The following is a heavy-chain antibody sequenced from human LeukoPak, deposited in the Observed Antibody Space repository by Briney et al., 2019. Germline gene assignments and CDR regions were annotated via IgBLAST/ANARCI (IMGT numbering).Heavy chain of an antibody. Sequence: PSETLSLTCAVYGGSFGGYYWSWIRQPPGKGLEWIGEINDSGSSNYIPSLKSRVTISVDTSKNQFSLKLNSVTAADTAIYYCARGNMWDYRRYYYYMDVWGKGTTVTVSS. CDR2: INDSGSS. D-gene: IGHD4-11*01. CDR3: ARGNMWDYRRYYYYMDV. V-gene: IGHV4-34*01. J-gene: IGHJ6*03. CDR1: GGSFGGYY.